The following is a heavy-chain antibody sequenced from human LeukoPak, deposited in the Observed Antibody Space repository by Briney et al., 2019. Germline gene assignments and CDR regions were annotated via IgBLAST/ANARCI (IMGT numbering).Heavy chain of an antibody. J-gene: IGHJ5*02. Sequence: GESRRISCKGSGYSFTSYWIGWVRQMPGKGLGWMGIIYPGDSDTRYSPSFQGQVTISADKSISTAYLQWSSLTASDTAMYYCARRIMVRGHNWFDPWGQGTLVTVSS. CDR2: IYPGDSDT. CDR1: GYSFTSYW. CDR3: ARRIMVRGHNWFDP. V-gene: IGHV5-51*01. D-gene: IGHD3-10*01.